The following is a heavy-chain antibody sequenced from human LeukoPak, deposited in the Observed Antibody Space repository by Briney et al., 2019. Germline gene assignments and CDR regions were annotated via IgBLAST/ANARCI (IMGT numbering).Heavy chain of an antibody. J-gene: IGHJ4*02. CDR2: IYYSGST. CDR1: GGSVSSYY. V-gene: IGHV4-59*08. Sequence: SETLSLTCTVSGGSVSSYYWSWIRQPPGKGLEWIGYIYYSGSTNYNPSLKSRVTISVDTSKNQLSLKLSSMTAADTAVYYCARHQEYYDILTGYTDWGQGTLVTVSS. D-gene: IGHD3-9*01. CDR3: ARHQEYYDILTGYTD.